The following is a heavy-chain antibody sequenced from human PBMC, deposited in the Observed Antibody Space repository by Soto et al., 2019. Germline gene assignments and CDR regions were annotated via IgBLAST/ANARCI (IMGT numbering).Heavy chain of an antibody. J-gene: IGHJ5*02. CDR3: ARSGPYYYDSSGYYNWFDP. D-gene: IGHD3-22*01. CDR2: IYPGDSDT. Sequence: GEPLKISCKGSGYSFTSYWIGWVRQMPGKGLEWMGIIYPGDSDTRYSPSFQGQVTISADKSISTAYLQWSSLKASDTAMHYCARSGPYYYDSSGYYNWFDPWGQGTLVTVSS. V-gene: IGHV5-51*01. CDR1: GYSFTSYW.